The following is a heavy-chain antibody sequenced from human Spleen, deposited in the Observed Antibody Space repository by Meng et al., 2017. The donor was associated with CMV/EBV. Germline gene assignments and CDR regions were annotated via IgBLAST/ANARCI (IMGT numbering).Heavy chain of an antibody. CDR2: LYSSGNT. CDR1: GGSVSSGSYY. Sequence: SETLSLTCTVSGGSVSSGSYYWSWIRQPSGKGLEWIGCLYSSGNTNYNPSLKNRVTISLGTAKSQFTLKLRSVTAADTAFYYCARNYCSSGGCFKYSDNWFDPWGQGTLVTVSS. D-gene: IGHD2-15*01. CDR3: ARNYCSSGGCFKYSDNWFDP. V-gene: IGHV4-61*01. J-gene: IGHJ5*02.